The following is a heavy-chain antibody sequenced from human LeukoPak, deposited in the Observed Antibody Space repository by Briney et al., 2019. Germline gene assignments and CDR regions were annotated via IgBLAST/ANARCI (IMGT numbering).Heavy chain of an antibody. V-gene: IGHV3-15*01. CDR1: GFTFSNAW. CDR2: IKSKTDGGTT. CDR3: TTDQVWSAGDYLNDY. Sequence: GGSLGPSCAASGFTFSNAWMSWVRQAPGKGLEWVGRIKSKTDGGTTDYAAPVKGRFTISRDDSKNTLYLQMNSLKTEDTAVYYCTTDQVWSAGDYLNDYWGQGTLVTVSS. D-gene: IGHD4-17*01. J-gene: IGHJ4*02.